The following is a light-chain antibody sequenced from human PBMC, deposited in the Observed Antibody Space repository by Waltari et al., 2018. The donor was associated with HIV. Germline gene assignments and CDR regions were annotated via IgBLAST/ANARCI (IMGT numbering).Light chain of an antibody. V-gene: IGKV4-1*01. CDR2: WAS. CDR3: HQYYTTPYT. J-gene: IGKJ2*01. CDR1: QSILSSSNNRKY. Sequence: DIVMTQSPDSLAVSLGERATMNCKSSQSILSSSNNRKYLAWYQQKPGQPPKLLIYWASSRDSGVPDRFICRWSGTDFSLTISSLQAEDVAVYFCHQYYTTPYTFGQGTKLEIK.